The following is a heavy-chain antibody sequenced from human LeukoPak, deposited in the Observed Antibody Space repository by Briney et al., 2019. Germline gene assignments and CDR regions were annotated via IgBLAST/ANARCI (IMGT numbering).Heavy chain of an antibody. CDR2: ISHSGST. CDR1: GGSISSSSYF. D-gene: IGHD1-20*01. V-gene: IGHV4-39*01. CDR3: ARRITGTTSDSFDY. J-gene: IGHJ4*02. Sequence: SETLSLTCTVFGGSISSSSYFWGWIRQPAGKGLEWIGSISHSGSTYYDPSLKSRITISVDTSKNQFSLRVRSVTAADTAVYYCARRITGTTSDSFDYWGQGILVTVSS.